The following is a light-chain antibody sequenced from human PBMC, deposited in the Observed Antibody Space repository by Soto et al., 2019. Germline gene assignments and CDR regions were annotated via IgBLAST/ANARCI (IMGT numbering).Light chain of an antibody. Sequence: QMTQSPSSLSASVGDRVTITCRASQSIATYLNWYQQKAGKVPELLIYAASNLQSGVPSRFSGSGSGTDFTLTISNLQPEDFATYYCQQYNNYCTFGQGTKLEIQ. V-gene: IGKV1-39*01. CDR3: QQYNNYCT. J-gene: IGKJ2*01. CDR2: AAS. CDR1: QSIATY.